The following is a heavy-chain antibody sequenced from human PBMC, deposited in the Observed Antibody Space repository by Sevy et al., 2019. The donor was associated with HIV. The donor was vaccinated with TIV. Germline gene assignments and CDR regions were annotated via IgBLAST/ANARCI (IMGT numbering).Heavy chain of an antibody. CDR2: LKSKADGGTV. V-gene: IGHV3-49*04. Sequence: GESVKISCTTSGFTFGDYAMNWVRQAPGKGLEWVAFLKSKADGGTVDHAASVKGRFTISRDDSKSIAYLQMNDLTTEDTGVYYCTRWKGLQSIFDYWGQGALVTVSS. CDR3: TRWKGLQSIFDY. D-gene: IGHD1-1*01. J-gene: IGHJ4*02. CDR1: GFTFGDYA.